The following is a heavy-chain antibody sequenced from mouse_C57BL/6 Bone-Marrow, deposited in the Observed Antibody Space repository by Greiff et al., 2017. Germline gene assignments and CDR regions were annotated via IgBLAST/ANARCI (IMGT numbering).Heavy chain of an antibody. Sequence: EVKVVESGGGLVQSGRSLRLSCATSGFTFSDFYMEWVRQAPGKGLEWIAASRNKANDYTTEYSASVKGRFIVSRDTSQSILYLQMNALRAEDTAIYYCARGSLLGYARDDWGQGTSVTVSS. J-gene: IGHJ4*01. CDR1: GFTFSDFY. V-gene: IGHV7-1*01. D-gene: IGHD2-1*01. CDR2: SRNKANDYTT. CDR3: ARGSLLGYARDD.